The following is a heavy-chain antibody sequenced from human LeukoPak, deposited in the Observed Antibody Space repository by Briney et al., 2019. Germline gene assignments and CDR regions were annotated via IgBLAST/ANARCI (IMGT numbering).Heavy chain of an antibody. J-gene: IGHJ6*03. Sequence: ASVKVSCKASGYTFTSYYMHWVRQAPGQGLEWMGIINPSGGSTSYAQKFQGRVTMTRDMSTSTVYMELSSLRTEDTAVYYCARDPLGDYYGSGNHMDVWGKGTMVTVSS. V-gene: IGHV1-46*01. CDR1: GYTFTSYY. CDR3: ARDPLGDYYGSGNHMDV. CDR2: INPSGGST. D-gene: IGHD3-10*01.